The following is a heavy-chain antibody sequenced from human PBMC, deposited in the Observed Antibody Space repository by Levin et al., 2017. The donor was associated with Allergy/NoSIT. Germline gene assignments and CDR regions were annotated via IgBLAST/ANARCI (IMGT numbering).Heavy chain of an antibody. Sequence: QPGGSLRLSCVASGFSLYDHAVSWVRQAPGKGPEWVADITKTGSNTHYADSVRGRFSISRDTSTNTVHLQMTSLRAADTALYYCAKHGGFDSWGQGTLVTVSS. V-gene: IGHV3-23*01. CDR2: ITKTGSNT. J-gene: IGHJ4*02. CDR1: GFSLYDHA. D-gene: IGHD3-16*01. CDR3: AKHGGFDS.